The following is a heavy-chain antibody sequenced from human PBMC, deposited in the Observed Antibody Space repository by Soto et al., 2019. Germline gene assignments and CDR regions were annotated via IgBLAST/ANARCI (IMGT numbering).Heavy chain of an antibody. CDR3: VRDPYLPTAGRLASLHY. CDR2: IWYDGVNE. Sequence: GGSLRLSCAASGFSFRSYAMHWVRQAPGKGLEWVAVIWYDGVNEYYADSVKGRFTISRDNSNNTLYVQMNSLKAEDTAVYYCVRDPYLPTAGRLASLHYWGPGTLVTVSS. D-gene: IGHD1-1*01. J-gene: IGHJ4*02. CDR1: GFSFRSYA. V-gene: IGHV3-33*08.